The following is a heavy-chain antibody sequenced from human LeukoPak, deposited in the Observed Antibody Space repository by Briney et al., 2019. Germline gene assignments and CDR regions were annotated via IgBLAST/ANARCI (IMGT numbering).Heavy chain of an antibody. CDR3: ARSPPGTGTTYWFDP. Sequence: ASVKVSCKASGYTFTGYYMHWVRQAPGQGLEWMGWINPNSGGTNYAQKFQGRVTMTRDTSISTAYMELSRLRSDDTAVYCCARSPPGTGTTYWFDPWGQGTLVTVSS. CDR1: GYTFTGYY. J-gene: IGHJ5*02. CDR2: INPNSGGT. D-gene: IGHD1-7*01. V-gene: IGHV1-2*02.